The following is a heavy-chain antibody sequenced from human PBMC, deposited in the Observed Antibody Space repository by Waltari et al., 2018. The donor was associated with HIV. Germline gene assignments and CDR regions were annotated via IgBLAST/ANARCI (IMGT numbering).Heavy chain of an antibody. CDR2: MKSDGSST. V-gene: IGHV3-74*01. CDR1: GFPFRGYW. CDR3: ARWATRFDP. Sequence: EVQLVESGGGVVQPGGSLILSCAASGFPFRGYWLHWVGQAPGKGVVGVSRMKSDGSSTSYADSVKGRFTISRDNAKNTLYLQMNSLRAEDTAVYYCARWATRFDPWGQGTLVTVSS. J-gene: IGHJ5*02.